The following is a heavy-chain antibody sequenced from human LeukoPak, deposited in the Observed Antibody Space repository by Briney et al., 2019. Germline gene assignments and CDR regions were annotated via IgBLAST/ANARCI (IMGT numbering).Heavy chain of an antibody. D-gene: IGHD2-15*01. CDR1: GGTFSSYA. CDR2: IIPIVGTA. J-gene: IGHJ6*04. Sequence: SVKVSCKASGGTFSSYAISWVRQAPGQGLEWMGGIIPIVGTANYAQKFQGRVTITADESTSTAYMELSSLRSEDTAVYYCARGGDIVVVVAATPYYYGMDVWGKGTTVTVSS. V-gene: IGHV1-69*01. CDR3: ARGGDIVVVVAATPYYYGMDV.